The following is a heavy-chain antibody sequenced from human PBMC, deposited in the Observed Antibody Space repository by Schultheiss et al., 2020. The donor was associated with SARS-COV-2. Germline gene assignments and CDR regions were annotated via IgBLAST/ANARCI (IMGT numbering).Heavy chain of an antibody. CDR3: ARGSGGPRDY. CDR1: GGSISSGGYS. V-gene: IGHV4-61*02. CDR2: IYTSGST. J-gene: IGHJ4*02. Sequence: SETLSLTCAVSGGSISSGGYSWSWIRQPPGKGLEWIGRIYTSGSTNYNPSLKSRVTMSVDTSKNQFSLKLSSVTAADTAVYYCARGSGGPRDYLGQGTLVTVSS. D-gene: IGHD3-10*01.